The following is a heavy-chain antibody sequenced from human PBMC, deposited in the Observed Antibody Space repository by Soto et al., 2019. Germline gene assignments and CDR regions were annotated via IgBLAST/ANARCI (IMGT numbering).Heavy chain of an antibody. J-gene: IGHJ4*02. D-gene: IGHD4-17*01. CDR2: IRHDGSDK. CDR3: ARNRDYAFDY. Sequence: GGSLRLSCAPSGFTFSSYGMHWARQAPGKGLEWVAIIRHDGSDKVYVDSVKGRFTISRDNAKNSLYLQMNSLRIEDAAVYYCARNRDYAFDYWGRGTLVTVSS. V-gene: IGHV3-7*01. CDR1: GFTFSSYG.